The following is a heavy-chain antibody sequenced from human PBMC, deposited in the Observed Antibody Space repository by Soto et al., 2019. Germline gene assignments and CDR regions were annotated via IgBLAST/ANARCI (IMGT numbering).Heavy chain of an antibody. Sequence: QVQLVQSGAEVKKPGASVKVSCKASRYTFTSSGISWVRQAPGQGLEWRGWISAYNGNTNYAEKRQGRGTMTTDTSPIPAYVELRSLRSDDRAVYYCPGGWFGEFVYYFDYWGQGNLGTVPS. CDR3: PGGWFGEFVYYFDY. J-gene: IGHJ4*02. CDR2: ISAYNGNT. CDR1: RYTFTSSG. D-gene: IGHD3-10*01. V-gene: IGHV1-18*01.